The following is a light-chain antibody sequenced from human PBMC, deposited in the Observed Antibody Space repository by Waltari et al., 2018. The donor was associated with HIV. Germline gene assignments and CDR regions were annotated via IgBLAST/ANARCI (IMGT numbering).Light chain of an antibody. J-gene: IGKJ4*01. CDR2: RVS. CDR1: QSLERSDGNTF. Sequence: EVVMTQSPLSLPVTLGQPASISCWSSQSLERSDGNTFLIWFHQRPGQSPRRLISRVSERDSGVPDRFSASGSGTDFTLKISRVEPEDVGVYDCMQGTYRPLTFGGGTRVEIK. CDR3: MQGTYRPLT. V-gene: IGKV2-30*02.